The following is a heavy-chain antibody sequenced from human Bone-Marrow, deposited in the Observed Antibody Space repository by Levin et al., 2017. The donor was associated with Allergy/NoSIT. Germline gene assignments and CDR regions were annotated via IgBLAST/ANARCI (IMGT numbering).Heavy chain of an antibody. CDR1: GFTFSRYW. CDR2: IGRDGSEN. CDR3: ARDADYGGPFFDF. J-gene: IGHJ4*02. Sequence: PGGSLRLSCAASGFTFSRYWMDWVRQVPGKGLEWVANIGRDGSENYYLDSVKGRFTISRDNARNSLYLQMNSLTAEDTGLYYCARDADYGGPFFDFWGQGTLVTVSS. D-gene: IGHD4-23*01. V-gene: IGHV3-7*04.